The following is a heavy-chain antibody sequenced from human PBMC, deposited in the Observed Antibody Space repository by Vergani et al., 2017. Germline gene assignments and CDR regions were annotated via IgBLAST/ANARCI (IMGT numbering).Heavy chain of an antibody. CDR1: GGSISSSSYY. V-gene: IGHV4-39*01. J-gene: IGHJ4*02. D-gene: IGHD2-15*01. Sequence: QLQLQESGPGLVKPSETLSLTCTVSGGSISSSSYYWGWIRQPPGKGLEWIGSIYYSGRTYYNPSLKSRVTISVDTSKNQFSLKLSSVTAADTAVYYCAGYCSGGSCYSEVFDYWGQGTLVTVSS. CDR2: IYYSGRT. CDR3: AGYCSGGSCYSEVFDY.